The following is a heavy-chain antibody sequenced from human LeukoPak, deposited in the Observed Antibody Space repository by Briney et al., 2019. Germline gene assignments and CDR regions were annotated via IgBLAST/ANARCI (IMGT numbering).Heavy chain of an antibody. V-gene: IGHV1-18*01. J-gene: IGHJ5*02. D-gene: IGHD3-22*01. CDR2: ISGYNGYT. Sequence: ASVKVSCKASGYTFTSYGISWVRQAPGQGLEWVGWISGYNGYTHYAHNLQGRVTMTTDTSTSTAYTELRSLRSDDTAVYYCARDEARYSSGYYPNWFDPWGQGTLVTVSS. CDR3: ARDEARYSSGYYPNWFDP. CDR1: GYTFTSYG.